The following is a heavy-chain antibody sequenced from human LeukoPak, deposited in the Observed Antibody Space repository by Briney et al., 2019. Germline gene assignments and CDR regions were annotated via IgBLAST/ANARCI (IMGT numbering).Heavy chain of an antibody. D-gene: IGHD6-13*01. V-gene: IGHV4-61*02. Sequence: PSETLSLTCTVSGGSISSGSYYWSWIRQPAGKGLEWIGRIYTSGSTNYNPSLKSRVTISVDTSKNQFSLKLSSVTAADTAVYYCARTRSSSRMMADYWGQGTLVTVSS. J-gene: IGHJ4*02. CDR3: ARTRSSSRMMADY. CDR1: GGSISSGSYY. CDR2: IYTSGST.